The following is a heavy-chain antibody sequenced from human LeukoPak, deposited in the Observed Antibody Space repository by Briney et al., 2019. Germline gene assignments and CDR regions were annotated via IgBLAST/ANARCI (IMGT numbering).Heavy chain of an antibody. CDR3: ARAHDYVWGSYRPHSLTEYFQH. D-gene: IGHD3-16*02. J-gene: IGHJ1*01. V-gene: IGHV4-34*01. Sequence: SETLSLTCAVYGGSFSGYYWSWIRQPPGKGLEWIGEINHSGSTSYNPSLKSRVTISVDTSKNQFSLKLSSVTAADTAVYYCARAHDYVWGSYRPHSLTEYFQHWGQGTLVTVSS. CDR1: GGSFSGYY. CDR2: INHSGST.